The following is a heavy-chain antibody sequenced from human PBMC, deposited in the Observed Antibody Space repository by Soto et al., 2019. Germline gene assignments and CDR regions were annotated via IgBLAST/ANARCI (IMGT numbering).Heavy chain of an antibody. CDR1: GFTFSSYA. V-gene: IGHV3-23*01. CDR3: TNMEYYDGSRDIWGMYV. D-gene: IGHD3-10*01. J-gene: IGHJ6*02. Sequence: EVQLLESGGGLVQPGGSLRLSCAASGFTFSSYAMSWVRQAPGKGLEWVSAISGSGGSTYYADSVKGRFTISRDNSKNTLYLQMNSLRSEDTAVYYCTNMEYYDGSRDIWGMYVWGQGTTVTVSS. CDR2: ISGSGGST.